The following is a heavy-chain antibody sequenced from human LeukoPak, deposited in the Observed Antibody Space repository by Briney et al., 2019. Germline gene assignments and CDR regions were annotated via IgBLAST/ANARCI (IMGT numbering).Heavy chain of an antibody. CDR2: INWNGGST. CDR1: GFTFDDYG. Sequence: GGSLRLSCAASGFTFDDYGMSWVRQAPGKGLEWVSGINWNGGSTGYADSVKGRLTISRDNAKNSLYLQMNSLRAEDTAVYYCARVVPNWGHEGNWYFDLWGRGTLVTVSS. D-gene: IGHD7-27*01. CDR3: ARVVPNWGHEGNWYFDL. V-gene: IGHV3-20*04. J-gene: IGHJ2*01.